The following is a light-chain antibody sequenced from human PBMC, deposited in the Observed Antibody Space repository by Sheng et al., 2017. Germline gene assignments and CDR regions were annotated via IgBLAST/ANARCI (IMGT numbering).Light chain of an antibody. CDR1: QSVLYRSNNKNY. CDR2: WAS. Sequence: DIVMTQSPDSLAVSLGERATINCKCSQSVLYRSNNKNYLAWYQQKPGQPPKLLFYWASTREFGVPDRFSCSGSGTDFTLTISSLQAEDVAVYYCQQFXSTPFTFGGGTKVEIK. CDR3: QQFXSTPFT. V-gene: IGKV4-1*01. J-gene: IGKJ4*01.